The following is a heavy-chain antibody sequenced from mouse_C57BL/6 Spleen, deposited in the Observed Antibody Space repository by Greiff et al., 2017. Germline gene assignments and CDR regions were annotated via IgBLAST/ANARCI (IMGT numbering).Heavy chain of an antibody. CDR2: ISSGGGYI. CDR3: TRDRCYRYFDV. Sequence: EVKLVESGEGLVKPGGSLTLSCAASGFTFSSYAMSWVRQTPEKRLEWVAYISSGGGYIYYADTVKGRFTISRDTTRNTLYLQMSRLKSEDTDICSSTRDRCYRYFDVWGKGTTVTVSS. V-gene: IGHV5-9-1*02. J-gene: IGHJ1*03. CDR1: GFTFSSYA.